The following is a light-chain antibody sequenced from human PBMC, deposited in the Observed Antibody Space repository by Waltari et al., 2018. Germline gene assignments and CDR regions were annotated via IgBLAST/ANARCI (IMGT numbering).Light chain of an antibody. CDR2: DAS. J-gene: IGKJ2*01. CDR1: QYITNY. CDR3: QQYDNVPRT. Sequence: DIQMTQSPSSLSASVGDRVTITCQASQYITNYLNWYQQKPGKAPKLLIYDASNLETGVPSRFSGSGSVTDFTFTISNLQPEDIATYYCQQYDNVPRTFGQGTKLEI. V-gene: IGKV1-33*01.